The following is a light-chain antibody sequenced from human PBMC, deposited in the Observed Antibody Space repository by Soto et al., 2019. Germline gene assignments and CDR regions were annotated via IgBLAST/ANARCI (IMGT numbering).Light chain of an antibody. CDR1: QGISNY. CDR2: VAS. CDR3: QQFNSFPRT. V-gene: IGKV1-9*01. J-gene: IGKJ1*01. Sequence: DIQLTQSPSFLSASEGDRVTVTCRASQGISNYLAWYQQKPGKAPKLLIYVASTLQSGVPSRFSGSGSGTEFTLTISSLQTEDSATYYCQQFNSFPRTFGQGTKVEIK.